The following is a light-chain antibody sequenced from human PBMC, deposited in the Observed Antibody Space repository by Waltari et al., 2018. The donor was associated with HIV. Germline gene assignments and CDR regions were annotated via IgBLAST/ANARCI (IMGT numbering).Light chain of an antibody. Sequence: QSVLTQPPSVSGAPGQRVTISCTGSSSNIGAGYDVHWYQQLPGTAPKLLIYGNSERPAGVPDRFSGSKSGTSASLAITGLQAEDEADYYCQSYDSSLSGSVFGGGTNLTVL. CDR1: SSNIGAGYD. CDR3: QSYDSSLSGSV. J-gene: IGLJ3*02. CDR2: GNS. V-gene: IGLV1-40*01.